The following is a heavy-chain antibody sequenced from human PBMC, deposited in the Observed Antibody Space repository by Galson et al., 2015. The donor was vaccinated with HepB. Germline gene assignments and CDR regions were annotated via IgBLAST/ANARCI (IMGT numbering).Heavy chain of an antibody. J-gene: IGHJ3*02. CDR2: INYIGSGT. CDR3: ARDGPALTLHTDAFDI. D-gene: IGHD3-9*01. Sequence: SLRLSCAASGFTFSNSAMSWVRQAPGKGLEWVAIINYIGSGTYYADSVKGRFTISRDNSKNTLYLQMNGLGAEDSAVYYCARDGPALTLHTDAFDIWGQGTVVTVSS. CDR1: GFTFSNSA. V-gene: IGHV3-23*01.